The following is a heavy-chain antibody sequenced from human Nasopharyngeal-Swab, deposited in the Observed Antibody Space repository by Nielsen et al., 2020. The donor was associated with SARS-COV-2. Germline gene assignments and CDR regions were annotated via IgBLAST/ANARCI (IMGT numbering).Heavy chain of an antibody. CDR3: AKAGEYYDFWSGYHPAAYYYMDV. J-gene: IGHJ6*03. D-gene: IGHD3-3*01. CDR2: ISGSGGST. CDR1: GSTSSSYA. Sequence: GGSLRPSCAASGSTSSSYAMSWVRQAPGKGLEWVSAISGSGGSTYYADSVKGRFTISRDNSKNTLYLQMNSLRAEDTAVYYCAKAGEYYDFWSGYHPAAYYYMDVWGKGTTVTVSS. V-gene: IGHV3-23*01.